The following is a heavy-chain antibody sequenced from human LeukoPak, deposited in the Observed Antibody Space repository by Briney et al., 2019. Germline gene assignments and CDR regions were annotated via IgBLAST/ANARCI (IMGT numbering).Heavy chain of an antibody. CDR2: ISYDGSNK. Sequence: HSGGSLRLSCAASGFTFSSYAMHWVRQAPGKGLEWVAVISYDGSNKYYADPVKGRFTISRDNSKNTLYLQMNSLRAEDTAVYYCARELGSSGGSFDYWGQGTLVTVSS. V-gene: IGHV3-30-3*01. D-gene: IGHD6-19*01. J-gene: IGHJ4*02. CDR1: GFTFSSYA. CDR3: ARELGSSGGSFDY.